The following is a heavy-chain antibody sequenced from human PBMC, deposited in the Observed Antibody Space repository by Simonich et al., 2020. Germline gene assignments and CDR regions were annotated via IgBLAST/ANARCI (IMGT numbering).Heavy chain of an antibody. CDR2: KKQDGSEN. J-gene: IGHJ3*02. CDR1: GFTFSSYW. D-gene: IGHD3-9*01. Sequence: EVQLVESGGGLVQPGGSLRLSCAASGFTFSSYWVSWVRQAPGKGLEGVAKKKQDGSENYYEDAVKGRFTISRDNAKNSLYLQMNSLRAEDTAVYYCACLGTGDAFDIWGQGTMVTVSS. V-gene: IGHV3-7*01. CDR3: ACLGTGDAFDI.